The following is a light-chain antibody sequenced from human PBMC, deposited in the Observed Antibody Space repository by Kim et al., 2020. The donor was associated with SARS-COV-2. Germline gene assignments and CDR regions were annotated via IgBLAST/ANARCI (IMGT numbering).Light chain of an antibody. CDR2: KVS. V-gene: IGKV1-5*03. CDR3: QQYNSNSLYT. CDR1: QNINTW. Sequence: DIQMTQSPSTLSASVGDRITITCRASQNINTWLAWYQQKPGKAPKLLIYKVSTLESGVPSRLSGSGSGTEFTLTISSLQPDDLATYYCQQYNSNSLYTFGQGTKLEI. J-gene: IGKJ2*01.